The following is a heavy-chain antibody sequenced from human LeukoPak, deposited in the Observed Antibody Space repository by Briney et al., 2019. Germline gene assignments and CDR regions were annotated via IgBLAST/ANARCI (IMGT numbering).Heavy chain of an antibody. Sequence: KSGGSLRLSCAASGFTFSTYSMNWVRQAPGKGLEWVSSISSSSDYIYYADSVKGRFTISRDNAKNSLFLQMNSLRAEDTAVYYCARVLRYCSGGNCYSGGLGYMDVWGKGTTVTISS. J-gene: IGHJ6*03. D-gene: IGHD2-15*01. CDR2: ISSSSDYI. CDR3: ARVLRYCSGGNCYSGGLGYMDV. V-gene: IGHV3-21*04. CDR1: GFTFSTYS.